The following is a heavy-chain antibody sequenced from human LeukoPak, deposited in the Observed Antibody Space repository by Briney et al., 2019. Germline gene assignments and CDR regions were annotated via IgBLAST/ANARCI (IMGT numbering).Heavy chain of an antibody. D-gene: IGHD4-17*01. Sequence: GGSLRLSCAASGFTFSGSAMHWVRQASGKGLEWVGRIRSNADNYATVYAASVKGRFTISRDDSENTAYLQVNSLKTEDTAVYYCTTILYGDYGTFDIWGQGTMVTVSS. CDR2: IRSNADNYAT. J-gene: IGHJ3*02. V-gene: IGHV3-73*01. CDR1: GFTFSGSA. CDR3: TTILYGDYGTFDI.